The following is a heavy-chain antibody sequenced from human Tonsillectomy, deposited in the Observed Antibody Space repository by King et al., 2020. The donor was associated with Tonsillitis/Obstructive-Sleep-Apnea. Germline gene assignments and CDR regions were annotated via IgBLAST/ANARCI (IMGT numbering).Heavy chain of an antibody. Sequence: VQLVESGGGLIQPGGSRRLSWAASGFTVSSNYMSWVRQAPGKGLEWVSVIYSGGSPYYADSVKGRFTIPRDNSKNTLYLQMNSLGAEDTAVYYCARVVVAAAGTGYYFDYWGQGTLVTVSS. CDR1: GFTVSSNY. CDR3: ARVVVAAAGTGYYFDY. D-gene: IGHD6-13*01. J-gene: IGHJ4*02. V-gene: IGHV3-53*01. CDR2: IYSGGSP.